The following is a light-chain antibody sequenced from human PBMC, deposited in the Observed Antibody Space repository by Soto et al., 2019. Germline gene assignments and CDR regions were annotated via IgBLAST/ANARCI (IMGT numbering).Light chain of an antibody. V-gene: IGLV1-44*01. J-gene: IGLJ1*01. CDR3: ATWDDNVYV. Sequence: QAVLTQPPSASGTPWQTVTFSCSISSPNVGTNPVALYQQLPGTAPKLLIYTNSQRPLGVPVRFSGSKSGTSASLAISGLQSEDEGDYYCATWDDNVYVFGTGPKVTV. CDR1: SPNVGTNP. CDR2: TNS.